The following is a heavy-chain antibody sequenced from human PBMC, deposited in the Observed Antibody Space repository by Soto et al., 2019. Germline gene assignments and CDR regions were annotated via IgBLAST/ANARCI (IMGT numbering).Heavy chain of an antibody. V-gene: IGHV3-74*01. CDR2: INSDGSST. J-gene: IGHJ3*02. D-gene: IGHD3-10*01. Sequence: GGSLRLSCAASGFTFSSYWMHWVRQAPGKGLVWVSRINSDGSSTSYQDSVTGRITISRDNAKNTLCLQMNSHRAEDTAVYYCASILWFGWEAFDIWGQGTMVTVSS. CDR3: ASILWFGWEAFDI. CDR1: GFTFSSYW.